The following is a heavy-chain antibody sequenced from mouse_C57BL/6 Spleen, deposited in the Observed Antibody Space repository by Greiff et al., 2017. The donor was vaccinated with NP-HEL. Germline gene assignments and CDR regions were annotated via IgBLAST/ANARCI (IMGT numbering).Heavy chain of an antibody. CDR1: GYAFSSSW. D-gene: IGHD2-10*01. Sequence: QVQLKQSGPELVKPGASVKISCKASGYAFSSSWMNWVKQRPGKGLEWIGRIYPGDGDTNYNGKFKGKATLTADKSSSTAYMQLSSLTSEDSAVYFCARRGLLWDAMDYWGQGTSVTVSS. CDR3: ARRGLLWDAMDY. J-gene: IGHJ4*01. V-gene: IGHV1-82*01. CDR2: IYPGDGDT.